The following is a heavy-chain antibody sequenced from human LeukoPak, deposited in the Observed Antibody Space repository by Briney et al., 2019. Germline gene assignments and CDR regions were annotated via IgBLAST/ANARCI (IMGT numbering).Heavy chain of an antibody. CDR2: VNPSGSGT. V-gene: IGHV3-23*05. J-gene: IGHJ4*02. CDR1: GFPFRFTFSSYA. Sequence: GGSLRLSCAASGFPFRFTFSSYAVSWVRQAPGKGLAWVSTVNPSGSGTYYADSVKGRFTISRDNSKNTLSLRLNSLRAEDTAVYYCATLYGELSAGVDYWGQGTLVTVSS. CDR3: ATLYGELSAGVDY. D-gene: IGHD3-16*02.